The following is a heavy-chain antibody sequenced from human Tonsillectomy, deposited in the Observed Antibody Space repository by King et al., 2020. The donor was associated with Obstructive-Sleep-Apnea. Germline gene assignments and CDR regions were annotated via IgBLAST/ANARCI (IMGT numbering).Heavy chain of an antibody. CDR3: ASGRGSYTITDF. D-gene: IGHD1-26*01. J-gene: IGHJ4*02. Sequence: QMQLQESGPGLVKPSETLSLTCTVSGYSISSGYFWGWIRQPPGQGLEWIGSISSRSGSINCNPSLKSRVTISLDTSKNQFSLKLSSVTAADTAVYYCASGRGSYTITDFWGQGTLVTVSS. CDR2: ISSRSGSI. CDR1: GYSISSGYF. V-gene: IGHV4-38-2*02.